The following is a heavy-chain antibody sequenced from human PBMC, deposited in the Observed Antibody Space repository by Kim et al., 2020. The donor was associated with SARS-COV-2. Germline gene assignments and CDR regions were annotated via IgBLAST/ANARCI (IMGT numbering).Heavy chain of an antibody. J-gene: IGHJ4*02. CDR3: TRDRHYYGSGSYDY. V-gene: IGHV3-7*01. D-gene: IGHD3-10*01. Sequence: VDSVTGRFTISGANAKNSLYLQMNSLRAEDTAVYYCTRDRHYYGSGSYDYWGQGTLVTVSS.